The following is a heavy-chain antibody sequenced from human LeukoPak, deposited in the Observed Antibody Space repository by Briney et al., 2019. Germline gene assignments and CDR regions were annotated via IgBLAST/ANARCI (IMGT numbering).Heavy chain of an antibody. J-gene: IGHJ4*02. CDR3: ARDKYYDSSGYYFLTYYFDY. CDR1: GFTFSDYY. Sequence: GGSLRLSCAASGFTFSDYYMSWIRQAPGKGLEWVSYISSSGSTIYYADSVKGQFTISRDNAKNSLYLQMNSLRAEDTAVYYCARDKYYDSSGYYFLTYYFDYWGQGTLVTVSS. D-gene: IGHD3-22*01. V-gene: IGHV3-11*01. CDR2: ISSSGSTI.